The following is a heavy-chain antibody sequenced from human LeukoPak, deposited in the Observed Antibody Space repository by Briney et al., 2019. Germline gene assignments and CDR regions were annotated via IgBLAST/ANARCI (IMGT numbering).Heavy chain of an antibody. CDR1: GDSITSRNW. CDR2: IFHTGST. CDR3: ARGMWFDTLSSAFDV. Sequence: KASATLSLTCSVSGDSITSRNWWTWVRQTPEKGLEWIGEIFHTGSTNYNPSVEGRVTISIDKSKNQFSLMLTSVTAADTALYYCARGMWFDTLSSAFDVWGQGTMVSVSS. D-gene: IGHD3-10*01. J-gene: IGHJ3*01. V-gene: IGHV4-4*02.